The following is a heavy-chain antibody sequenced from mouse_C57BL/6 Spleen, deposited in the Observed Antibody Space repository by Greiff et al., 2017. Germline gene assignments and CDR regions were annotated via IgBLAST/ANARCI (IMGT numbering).Heavy chain of an antibody. CDR2: IYPSDSET. Sequence: QVQLQQPGAELVRPGSSVKLSCKASGYTFTSYWMDWVKQRPGQGLEWIGNIYPSDSETHYNQKFKDKATLTVDKSSSTAYMQLSSLTSEDSAVYYCGRRQHRPFYYWGQGITLTVSS. V-gene: IGHV1-61*01. D-gene: IGHD3-2*02. CDR1: GYTFTSYW. CDR3: GRRQHRPFYY. J-gene: IGHJ2*01.